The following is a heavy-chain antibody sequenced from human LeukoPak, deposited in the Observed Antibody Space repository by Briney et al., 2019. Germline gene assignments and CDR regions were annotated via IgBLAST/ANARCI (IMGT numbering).Heavy chain of an antibody. CDR1: GFTFSGYA. J-gene: IGHJ3*02. CDR2: ISGSGGST. V-gene: IGHV3-23*01. CDR3: AKNQGGYCSSTSCWSDAFDI. D-gene: IGHD2-2*03. Sequence: GGSLRLSCAASGFTFSGYAMSWVRQAPGKGLEWVSAISGSGGSTYYADSVKGRFTISRDNSKNTLYLQMNSLRAEDTAVYYCAKNQGGYCSSTSCWSDAFDIWGQGTMVTVSS.